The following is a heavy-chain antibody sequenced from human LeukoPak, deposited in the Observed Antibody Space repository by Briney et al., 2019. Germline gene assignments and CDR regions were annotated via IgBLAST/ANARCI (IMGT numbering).Heavy chain of an antibody. V-gene: IGHV3-23*01. CDR1: GFTFSSYA. D-gene: IGHD3-10*01. J-gene: IGHJ6*03. CDR3: AKATIWFGESQSYYYYMDV. CDR2: ISRSGGST. Sequence: PGGSLRLSCAASGFTFSSYAMSWVRQAPGKGLEWVSAISRSGGSTYYADSVKGRFTISRDNSKNTLYLQMNSLRAEDTAVYYCAKATIWFGESQSYYYYMDVWGKGTTVTVSS.